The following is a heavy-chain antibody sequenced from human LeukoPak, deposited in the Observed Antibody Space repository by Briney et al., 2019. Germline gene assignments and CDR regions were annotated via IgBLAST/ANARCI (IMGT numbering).Heavy chain of an antibody. Sequence: GASVKVSCKASGYTFIRNGISWVGQPPAQGLEGMGWISAYNGNTNYARKLQGRVTMTTDTSTSTAYMELRSLRSDDTAVYYCARDISLYYAILTGPETYYYYMDVWGKGTTVTISS. CDR2: ISAYNGNT. V-gene: IGHV1-18*01. CDR3: ARDISLYYAILTGPETYYYYMDV. CDR1: GYTFIRNG. J-gene: IGHJ6*03. D-gene: IGHD3-9*01.